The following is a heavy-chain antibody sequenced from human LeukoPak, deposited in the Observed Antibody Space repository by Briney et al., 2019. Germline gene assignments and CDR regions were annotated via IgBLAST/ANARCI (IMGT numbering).Heavy chain of an antibody. J-gene: IGHJ5*02. D-gene: IGHD5-18*01. CDR2: ISWNSGSI. Sequence: GRSLRLSCAASGFTFDDYAMHWVRQAPGKGLEWVSGISWNSGSIGYADSVKGRFTISRDNAKNSLYLQMNSLRAEDTALYCCAKGSAMTPSWGQGTLVTVSS. V-gene: IGHV3-9*01. CDR1: GFTFDDYA. CDR3: AKGSAMTPS.